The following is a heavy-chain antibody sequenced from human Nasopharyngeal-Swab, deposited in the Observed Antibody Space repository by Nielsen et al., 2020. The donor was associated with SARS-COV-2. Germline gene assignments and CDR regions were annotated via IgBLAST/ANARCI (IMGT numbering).Heavy chain of an antibody. Sequence: RQAPGKGLEWIGSIYYSGSTYYNPSLKSRVTISVDTSKNQFSLKLSSVTAADTAVYYCANTQWLGRAYFDYWGQGTLVTVSS. D-gene: IGHD6-19*01. CDR3: ANTQWLGRAYFDY. CDR2: IYYSGST. J-gene: IGHJ4*02. V-gene: IGHV4-39*01.